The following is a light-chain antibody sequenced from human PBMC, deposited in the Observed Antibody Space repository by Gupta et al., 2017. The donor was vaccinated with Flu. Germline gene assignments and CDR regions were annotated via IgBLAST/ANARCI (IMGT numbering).Light chain of an antibody. Sequence: GDRVTITCRASQDIRSNLAWYQQKAGGAPKLLIYAASALQSGVPSRFSGSGSGTEFTLTITSLQPEDCATYYCQHLSSYPRTFGQGTKVEIK. V-gene: IGKV1-9*01. CDR3: QHLSSYPRT. CDR1: QDIRSN. CDR2: AAS. J-gene: IGKJ1*01.